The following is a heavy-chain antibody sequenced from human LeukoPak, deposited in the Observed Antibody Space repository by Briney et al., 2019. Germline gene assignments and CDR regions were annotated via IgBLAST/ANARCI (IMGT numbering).Heavy chain of an antibody. CDR1: GFTFSSYG. CDR2: IRYDGSNK. J-gene: IGHJ4*02. Sequence: GGSLRLSCAASGFTFSSYGMHWVRQAPGKGLEWVAFIRYDGSNKYYADSVKGRFTISRDNSKNTLYLQMNSLRAEDTAVYYCAKDDTTMVRGVITPLVDYWGQGTLVTVSS. V-gene: IGHV3-30*02. CDR3: AKDDTTMVRGVITPLVDY. D-gene: IGHD3-10*01.